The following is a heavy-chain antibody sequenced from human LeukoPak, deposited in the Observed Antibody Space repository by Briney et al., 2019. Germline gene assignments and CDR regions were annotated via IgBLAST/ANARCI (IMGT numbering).Heavy chain of an antibody. V-gene: IGHV4-59*01. Sequence: SETLSLTCTVSGGSISSYYWSWIRQPPGKGLEWLGYIYYSGSTNYNPSLKSRVTISVDTSKNQFSLKLSSVTAADTAVYYCARTPGYCSGGSCYFFFDYWGQGTLVTVSS. J-gene: IGHJ4*02. D-gene: IGHD2-15*01. CDR1: GGSISSYY. CDR2: IYYSGST. CDR3: ARTPGYCSGGSCYFFFDY.